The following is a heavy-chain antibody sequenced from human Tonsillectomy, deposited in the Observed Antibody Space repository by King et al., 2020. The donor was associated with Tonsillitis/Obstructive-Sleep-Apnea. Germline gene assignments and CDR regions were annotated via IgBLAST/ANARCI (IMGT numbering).Heavy chain of an antibody. CDR1: GLTFSSYA. J-gene: IGHJ6*02. D-gene: IGHD2-8*01. V-gene: IGHV3-30*04. Sequence: VQLVESGGGVVQPGRSLRLSCPASGLTFSSYAIHWVRQAPGKGLEWVALISYNGNNKYYADSVKGRFTISRDNSKNTLYLQMNSLRPEDTALYYCAREGEMFAITYGMDVWGQGTTVTVSS. CDR2: ISYNGNNK. CDR3: AREGEMFAITYGMDV.